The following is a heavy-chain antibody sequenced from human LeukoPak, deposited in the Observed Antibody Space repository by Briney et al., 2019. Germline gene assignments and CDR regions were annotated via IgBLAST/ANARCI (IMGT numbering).Heavy chain of an antibody. V-gene: IGHV3-48*04. Sequence: GGSLRLSCAASGFTFSSYSMNWVRQAPGKGLEWVSYISSSSSTIYYADSVKGRFTISRDNAKNSLYLQMNSLRAEDTAVYYCARGLMGRPIIAAAGPHAFDIWGQGTMVTVSS. CDR3: ARGLMGRPIIAAAGPHAFDI. CDR1: GFTFSSYS. CDR2: ISSSSSTI. J-gene: IGHJ3*02. D-gene: IGHD6-13*01.